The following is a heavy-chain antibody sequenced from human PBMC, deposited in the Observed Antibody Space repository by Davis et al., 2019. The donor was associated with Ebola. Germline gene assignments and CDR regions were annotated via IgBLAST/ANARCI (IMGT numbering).Heavy chain of an antibody. D-gene: IGHD4-11*01. CDR1: GVSISRRY. CDR2: IFYSGRT. CDR3: ATYSDYDRRFYDY. J-gene: IGHJ4*02. Sequence: MPSETLSLTCSVSGVSISRRYLPWIRQPPGRGLQFVAYIFYSGRTNENPSLKVRATISVDKSRNQFSLKLTSVTAADTAVYYCATYSDYDRRFYDYWGPGTLVTVSS. V-gene: IGHV4-59*11.